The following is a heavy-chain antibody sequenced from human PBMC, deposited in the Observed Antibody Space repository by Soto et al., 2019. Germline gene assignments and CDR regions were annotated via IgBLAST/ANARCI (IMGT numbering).Heavy chain of an antibody. Sequence: QVQLQESGPGLVKPSGTLSLTCAVSGGSISTSNWWSWVRQPPGKGLEWIGEIYHSGSPNNNPSPKRRVTISVDKSKNQFSLKLSAVTAADTATYYCARGASDYGGDSYFDYWGQGTLVTVSS. D-gene: IGHD2-21*02. CDR3: ARGASDYGGDSYFDY. CDR2: IYHSGSP. CDR1: GGSISTSNW. V-gene: IGHV4-4*02. J-gene: IGHJ4*02.